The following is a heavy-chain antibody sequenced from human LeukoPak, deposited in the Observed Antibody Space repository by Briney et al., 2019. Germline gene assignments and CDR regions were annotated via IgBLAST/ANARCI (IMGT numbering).Heavy chain of an antibody. CDR3: ARRLCGGDCYSSFSY. CDR2: INHSGST. Sequence: SETLSLTCAVYGGSFSGYYWSWIRQPPGKGLEWIGEINHSGSTNYNPSLKSRVTISVDTSKNQFSLKLSSVTAADTAVYYCARRLCGGDCYSSFSYWGQGTLVTVSS. CDR1: GGSFSGYY. J-gene: IGHJ4*02. D-gene: IGHD2-21*02. V-gene: IGHV4-34*01.